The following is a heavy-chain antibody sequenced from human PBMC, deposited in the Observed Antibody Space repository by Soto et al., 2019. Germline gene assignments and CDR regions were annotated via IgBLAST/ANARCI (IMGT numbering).Heavy chain of an antibody. V-gene: IGHV4-34*01. Sequence: PSETLSLTCAGYGGTLSAYYWSWIRQAPGKGLEWIGEVHSSGSANYKPSLPSGVIISVDMSKNQFSLKLSSVTAADTAVYYCARAGFYGPFDAFDIWGQGTMVTVSS. D-gene: IGHD3-3*01. CDR2: VHSSGSA. CDR3: ARAGFYGPFDAFDI. CDR1: GGTLSAYY. J-gene: IGHJ3*02.